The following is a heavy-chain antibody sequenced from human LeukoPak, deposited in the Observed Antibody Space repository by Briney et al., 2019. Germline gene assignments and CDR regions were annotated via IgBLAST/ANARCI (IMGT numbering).Heavy chain of an antibody. CDR3: ARDVPSGWYDY. CDR1: GYTFTDNY. CDR2: VNPDSGGI. D-gene: IGHD6-19*01. V-gene: IGHV1-2*06. Sequence: ASVKVSCKASGYTFTDNYIHWVRQAPGQGLEWMGRVNPDSGGINYAQKFQGRVTMTRDTSISTAYMELSRLRSDDTAVYYCARDVPSGWYDYWGQGTLVTVSS. J-gene: IGHJ4*02.